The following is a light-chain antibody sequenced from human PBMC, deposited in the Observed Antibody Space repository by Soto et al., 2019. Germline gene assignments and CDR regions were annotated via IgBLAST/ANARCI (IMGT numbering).Light chain of an antibody. V-gene: IGKV3-20*01. J-gene: IGKJ2*01. CDR3: QQYGNSPYT. Sequence: EIVLTQSPGTLSLSPGESATLSCRASQTVSSFLAWYQQKPGQAPRLLIYGASSRATGIPDRFSGSGSGTDFTLTISRLEPEDFAVYYCQQYGNSPYTFGQGTKLEIK. CDR1: QTVSSF. CDR2: GAS.